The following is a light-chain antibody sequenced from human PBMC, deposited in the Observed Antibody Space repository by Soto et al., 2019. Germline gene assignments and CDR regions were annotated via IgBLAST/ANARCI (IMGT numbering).Light chain of an antibody. Sequence: QSVLAQPASVSGSPGQSITISCTGSTTDLGAYDYVSWYQQHPGQVPKLIIFEVTNRPSGVPDRFSGSKSGNTASLTISGLQADDEATYYCSSYTNTNTPFGTGTKVTVL. CDR1: TTDLGAYDY. CDR3: SSYTNTNTP. V-gene: IGLV2-14*01. CDR2: EVT. J-gene: IGLJ1*01.